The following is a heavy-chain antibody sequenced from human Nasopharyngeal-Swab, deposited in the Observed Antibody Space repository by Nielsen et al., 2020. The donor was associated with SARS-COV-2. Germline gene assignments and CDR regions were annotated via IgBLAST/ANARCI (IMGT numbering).Heavy chain of an antibody. V-gene: IGHV3-73*01. Sequence: WIRQPPGKGLEWVGRIRSKANSYATAYAASVKGRFTISRDDSKNTLYLQMNSLKTEDTAVYYCTTRAEYYDFWSGYYRDYYGMDVWGQGTTVTVSS. J-gene: IGHJ6*02. CDR3: TTRAEYYDFWSGYYRDYYGMDV. CDR2: IRSKANSYAT. D-gene: IGHD3-3*01.